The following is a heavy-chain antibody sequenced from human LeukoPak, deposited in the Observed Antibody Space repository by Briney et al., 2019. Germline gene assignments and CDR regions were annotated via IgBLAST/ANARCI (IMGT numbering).Heavy chain of an antibody. V-gene: IGHV3-48*03. Sequence: QPGGSLRLSCAASGFTFSSYEMNWVRQAPGKGLEWVSYISSSGSTIYYADSVKGRFSISRDNAKNSLYLQMNSLRAEDTAVYYCARDLRAGRWPEAFDIWGQGTMVTVSS. D-gene: IGHD5-24*01. CDR1: GFTFSSYE. CDR3: ARDLRAGRWPEAFDI. CDR2: ISSSGSTI. J-gene: IGHJ3*02.